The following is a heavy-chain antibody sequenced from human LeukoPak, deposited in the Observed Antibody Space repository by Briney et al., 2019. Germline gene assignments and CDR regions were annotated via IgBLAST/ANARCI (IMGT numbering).Heavy chain of an antibody. CDR2: IYHSGST. Sequence: SGTLSLTCAVSGGSISSSNWWSWVRQPPGKGLEWIGEIYHSGSTNYNPSLKSRVTISVDKSKNQFSLKLSSVTAADTAVYYCARSPWPTLYSRRYFDYWGQGTLVTVSP. J-gene: IGHJ4*02. CDR1: GGSISSSNW. CDR3: ARSPWPTLYSRRYFDY. V-gene: IGHV4-4*02. D-gene: IGHD2-8*01.